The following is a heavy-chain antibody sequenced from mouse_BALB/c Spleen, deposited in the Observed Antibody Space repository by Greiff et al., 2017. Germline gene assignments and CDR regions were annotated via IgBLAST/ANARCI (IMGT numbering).Heavy chain of an antibody. V-gene: IGHV3-2*02. Sequence: EVQLQEPGPGLVKPSQSLSLTCTVTGYSITSDYAWNWIRQFPGNKLEWMGYISSSGSTSYNPSLKSRISITRDTSKNQFFLQLNSVTTEDTATYYCARPYYGAMDYWGQGTSVTVSS. D-gene: IGHD1-1*01. CDR2: ISSSGST. J-gene: IGHJ4*01. CDR3: ARPYYGAMDY. CDR1: GYSITSDYA.